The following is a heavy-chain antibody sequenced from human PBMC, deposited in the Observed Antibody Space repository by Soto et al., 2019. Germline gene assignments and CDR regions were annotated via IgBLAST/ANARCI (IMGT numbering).Heavy chain of an antibody. CDR2: VYYLGST. CDR3: ARDGYDGSGSPYPAY. CDR1: GGSMSEYF. J-gene: IGHJ4*02. D-gene: IGHD3-10*01. Sequence: PSETLSLPCPVSGGSMSEYFWSWIRQSPGKGLEWIGYVYYLGSTDYNPSLKSRVTISVDTSKRQFSLKLSSVTVADTAVYYCARDGYDGSGSPYPAYWGPGAQVTVSS. V-gene: IGHV4-59*01.